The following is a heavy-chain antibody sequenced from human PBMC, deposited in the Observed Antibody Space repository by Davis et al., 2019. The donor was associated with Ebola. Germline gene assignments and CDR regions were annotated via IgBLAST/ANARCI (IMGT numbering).Heavy chain of an antibody. Sequence: PSETLSLTCAISGDSVSTAGWNWIRQSPSRGLEWLGRTYYKSKWYNDYAASVKSRITSNPDTSKNQFTLQLTSVTPEDTALYYCARGWLRGGMDVWGEGTTVTV. D-gene: IGHD5-18*01. V-gene: IGHV6-1*01. J-gene: IGHJ6*02. CDR1: GDSVSTAG. CDR2: TYYKSKWYN. CDR3: ARGWLRGGMDV.